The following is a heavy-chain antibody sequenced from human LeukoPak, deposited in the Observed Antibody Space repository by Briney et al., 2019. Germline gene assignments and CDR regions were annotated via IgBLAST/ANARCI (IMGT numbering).Heavy chain of an antibody. CDR2: MSYDGSNR. D-gene: IGHD5-12*01. CDR1: GFTFSSSG. Sequence: GGSLRLSCAASGFTFSSSGMHWVRQAPGKGLEWVAFMSYDGSNRYYADSVKGSFTISRDNSKNTLYLQMNSLRAEDTAVYYCAKETRGSYSDYWGQGTLVTVSS. J-gene: IGHJ4*02. CDR3: AKETRGSYSDY. V-gene: IGHV3-30*02.